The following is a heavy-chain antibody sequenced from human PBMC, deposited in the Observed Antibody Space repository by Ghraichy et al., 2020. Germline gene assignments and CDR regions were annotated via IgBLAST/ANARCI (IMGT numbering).Heavy chain of an antibody. D-gene: IGHD3-10*01. V-gene: IGHV3-21*01. CDR2: ISSSSSYI. CDR3: ARDKGDYAFDI. Sequence: GGSLRLSCAASGFTLSSYSMNWVRQAPGKGLEWFSSISSSSSYIYYADSVKGRFTISRDNAKNSLYLQMNSLRAEDTAVYYCARDKGDYAFDIWGQGTMVTVSS. CDR1: GFTLSSYS. J-gene: IGHJ3*02.